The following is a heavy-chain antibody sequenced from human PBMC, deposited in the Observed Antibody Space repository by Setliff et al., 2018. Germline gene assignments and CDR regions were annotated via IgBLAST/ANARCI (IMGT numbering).Heavy chain of an antibody. CDR1: GGTFSDYY. CDR3: ARGRNIAARLLDS. Sequence: SETLSLTCAAYGGTFSDYYWTWSRQPPGKGLEWIGEINHRGSTNYNPSLKSRATISIDTSKDQFPLKLISMSAADTAVYFCARGRNIAARLLDSWGQGALVTVSS. J-gene: IGHJ4*02. V-gene: IGHV4-34*01. CDR2: INHRGST. D-gene: IGHD6-6*01.